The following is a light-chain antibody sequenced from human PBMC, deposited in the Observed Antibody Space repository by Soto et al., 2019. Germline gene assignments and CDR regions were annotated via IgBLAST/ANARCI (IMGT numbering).Light chain of an antibody. J-gene: IGKJ5*01. CDR1: QSVSSSY. Sequence: VWTQSPGPLSLSPGEGATLSCRASQSVSSSYIAWYQQRPGQTPSRLIYGASNRASGIPDRFSGSGSGTHFTLTISRVEPGDFAAYYCQQFAGTPFTFGQGTRLEIK. V-gene: IGKV3-20*01. CDR3: QQFAGTPFT. CDR2: GAS.